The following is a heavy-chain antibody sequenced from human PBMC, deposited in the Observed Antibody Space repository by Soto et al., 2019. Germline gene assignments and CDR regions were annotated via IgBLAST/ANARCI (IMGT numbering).Heavy chain of an antibody. CDR2: ISSSSSYI. V-gene: IGHV3-21*01. Sequence: GGSLRLSCAASGFTLSSYSMNWVRQAPGKGLEWVSSISSSSSYIYYADSVKGRFTISRDNAKNSLYLQMNSLRAEDTAVYYCATGGTNYDFWSGYYGSDYWGQGTLVTVSS. CDR1: GFTLSSYS. CDR3: ATGGTNYDFWSGYYGSDY. J-gene: IGHJ4*02. D-gene: IGHD3-3*01.